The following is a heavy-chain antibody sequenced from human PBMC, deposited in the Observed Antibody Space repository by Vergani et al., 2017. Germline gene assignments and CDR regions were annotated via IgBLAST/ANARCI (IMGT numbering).Heavy chain of an antibody. J-gene: IGHJ5*02. D-gene: IGHD3-10*01. Sequence: QVQLVQSGAEVKKPGSSAQVSCKASGGTFSSYTISWVRPAPGQGLEWMGMIIPILVIANYGRRFQGRVTITADKSASTAYMELSSLRSEDTAVYCCAREGRGIMEWTLVNWFDPSNQGTLVTVS. CDR2: IIPILVIA. V-gene: IGHV1-69*08. CDR3: AREGRGIMEWTLVNWFDP. CDR1: GGTFSSYT.